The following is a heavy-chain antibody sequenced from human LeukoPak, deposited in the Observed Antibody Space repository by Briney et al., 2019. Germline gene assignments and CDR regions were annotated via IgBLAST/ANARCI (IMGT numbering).Heavy chain of an antibody. CDR2: IGTAGHT. J-gene: IGHJ6*02. CDR1: GFTFSTYD. CDR3: ARGPHCTTTTCYPYAMDV. V-gene: IGHV3-13*01. D-gene: IGHD2-2*01. Sequence: GGSLRLSCAASGFTFSTYDMHWVRQATGKGLEWVSAIGTAGHTYYPVSVEGRFTISRENAKNSLYLQVNSLRAGDTAVYYCARGPHCTTTTCYPYAMDVWGQGTTVTVSS.